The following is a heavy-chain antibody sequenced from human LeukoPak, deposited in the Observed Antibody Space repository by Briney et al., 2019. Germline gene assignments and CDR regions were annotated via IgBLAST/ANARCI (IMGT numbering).Heavy chain of an antibody. V-gene: IGHV3-7*01. Sequence: PGGSLRLSCAASGFTFSSYWMSWVRQAPGKGLEWVANIKQDGSEKYYVDSVKGRFTISRDNAKNSLYLQMNSLRAEDTAVYYCAKDREISSGYHYFDYWGQGTLVTVSS. D-gene: IGHD3-22*01. CDR2: IKQDGSEK. CDR1: GFTFSSYW. CDR3: AKDREISSGYHYFDY. J-gene: IGHJ4*02.